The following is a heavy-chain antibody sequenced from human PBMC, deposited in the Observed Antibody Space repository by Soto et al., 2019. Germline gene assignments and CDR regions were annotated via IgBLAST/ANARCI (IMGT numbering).Heavy chain of an antibody. J-gene: IGHJ4*02. CDR1: GFTFSSYW. V-gene: IGHV3-7*03. CDR3: AKVLLSNYDMIFDL. D-gene: IGHD4-4*01. CDR2: IKQDGSEK. Sequence: PGGSLRLSCAASGFTFSSYWMSWVRQAPGKGLEWVANIKQDGSEKYYVDSVKGRFTISRDNAKNSLYLQMNSLGAEDTAIYYCAKVLLSNYDMIFDLWGQGTLVTVSS.